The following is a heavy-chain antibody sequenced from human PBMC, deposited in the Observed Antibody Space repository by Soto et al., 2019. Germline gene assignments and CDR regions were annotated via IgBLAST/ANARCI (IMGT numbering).Heavy chain of an antibody. CDR2: MSYDGSRQ. V-gene: IGHV3-30*18. CDR3: AKGAWYGSSSSSDS. J-gene: IGHJ4*02. CDR1: GSSLINYD. D-gene: IGHD6-6*01. Sequence: QVQLVESGGGVVQPGRSLRLSCAASGSSLINYDMHWVRQAPGKGLEWVAVMSYDGSRQFYADSVRGRFSVSRDISKSALYLQMSSLRIEDTAIYYCAKGAWYGSSSSSDSWGQGNHVTVSS.